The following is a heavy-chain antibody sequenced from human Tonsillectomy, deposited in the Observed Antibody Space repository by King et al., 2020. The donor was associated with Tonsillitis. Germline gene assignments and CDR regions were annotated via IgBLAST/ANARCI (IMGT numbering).Heavy chain of an antibody. Sequence: VQLVESGGGLVQPGRSLRLSCAASGFTFDAYDMYWVRHAPGKGLEWVSGISWKSGAIGHADSVKGRFTISRDNAKNSLYLQMNSLRAEDTALYYCAKGIGSSRWGLPQTAFDYWGQGTLVTVSS. CDR3: AKGIGSSRWGLPQTAFDY. J-gene: IGHJ4*02. CDR2: ISWKSGAI. CDR1: GFTFDAYD. D-gene: IGHD2-21*02. V-gene: IGHV3-9*01.